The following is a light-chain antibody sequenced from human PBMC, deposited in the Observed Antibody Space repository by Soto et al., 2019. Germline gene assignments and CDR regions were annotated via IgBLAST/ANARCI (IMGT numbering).Light chain of an antibody. V-gene: IGKV1-6*02. CDR3: LQVFNFPRT. J-gene: IGKJ1*01. CDR1: QDISNY. Sequence: AIQMTQSPSSLSASVGDRVTITCRASQDISNYLGWYQQKPGKAPKLLIYAASSLQSGVSSRFSGSGSGRDFTLTISSLQPEDFATYYCLQVFNFPRTFAQGTKVDIK. CDR2: AAS.